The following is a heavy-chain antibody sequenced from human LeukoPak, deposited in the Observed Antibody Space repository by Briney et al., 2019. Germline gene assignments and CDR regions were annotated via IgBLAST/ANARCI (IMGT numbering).Heavy chain of an antibody. D-gene: IGHD4-23*01. J-gene: IGHJ4*02. CDR2: IYTSGST. Sequence: SETLSLTCTFSGGSINNYYWSWIRQPAGKGLEWVGRIYTSGSTNYNPSLKSRVTMSVDTSKNQFSLKLSSVSAADMAVYYCARDRGDYGGNSALDYWGQGTLVTVSS. V-gene: IGHV4-4*07. CDR1: GGSINNYY. CDR3: ARDRGDYGGNSALDY.